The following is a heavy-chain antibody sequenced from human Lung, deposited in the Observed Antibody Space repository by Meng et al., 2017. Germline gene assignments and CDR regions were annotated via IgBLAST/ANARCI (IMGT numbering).Heavy chain of an antibody. Sequence: QVEVQQWGEGLLQHSETLSLTCVVSGGCFSDFYGSWIRQPPGKGLECIGEINHSGSTNYNPSLESRATISVDTSQNNLSLKLSSVTAADSAVYYCARGPTTMAHDFDYWGQGTLVTVSS. D-gene: IGHD4-11*01. CDR1: GGCFSDFY. CDR2: INHSGST. J-gene: IGHJ4*02. CDR3: ARGPTTMAHDFDY. V-gene: IGHV4-34*01.